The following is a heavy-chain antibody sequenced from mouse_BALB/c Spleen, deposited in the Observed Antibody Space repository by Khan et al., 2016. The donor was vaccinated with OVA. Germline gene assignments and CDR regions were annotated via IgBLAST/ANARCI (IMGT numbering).Heavy chain of an antibody. CDR3: ARQFITTATMDY. CDR1: GFTFSSYG. D-gene: IGHD1-2*01. CDR2: ISSGGSYT. Sequence: EVQGVESGGDLVKPGGSLKLSCAASGFTFSSYGMSWVRQTPDKRLEWVATISSGGSYTYYPDSVKGRLTISRDNAKNTLYLQMSMLKSEDTARYYCARQFITTATMDYWGQGTSVTVSS. J-gene: IGHJ4*01. V-gene: IGHV5-6*01.